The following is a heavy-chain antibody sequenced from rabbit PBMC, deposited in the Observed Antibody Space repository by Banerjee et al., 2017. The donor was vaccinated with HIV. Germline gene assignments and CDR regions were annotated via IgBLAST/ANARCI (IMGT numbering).Heavy chain of an antibody. J-gene: IGHJ4*01. CDR1: GFSLSNKYV. CDR3: ARWSRSSTGFFDL. V-gene: IGHV1S45*01. Sequence: QEQLEESGGDLVKPEGSLTLTCTASGFSLSNKYVMCWVRQAPGKGLEWIACIDAGTSGATYSANWAKGRFTFSKTSSTTVTLQMTILTAADTATYFCARWSRSSTGFFDLWGPGTLVS. D-gene: IGHD1-1*01. CDR2: IDAGTSGAT.